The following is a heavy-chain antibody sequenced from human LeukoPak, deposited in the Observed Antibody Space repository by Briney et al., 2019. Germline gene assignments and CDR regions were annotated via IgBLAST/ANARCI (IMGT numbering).Heavy chain of an antibody. CDR2: IYPGGSDT. CDR1: GYSFTSYW. J-gene: IGHJ4*02. V-gene: IGHV5-51*01. D-gene: IGHD4-17*01. CDR3: ARMNYGDYDYFDY. Sequence: GESLKISCKGSGYSFTSYWIGWVRQIPGKGLEWMGIIYPGGSDTRYSPSFQGQVTISADKSISTAYLQWSSLKASDTAMYYCARMNYGDYDYFDYWGQGTLVTVSP.